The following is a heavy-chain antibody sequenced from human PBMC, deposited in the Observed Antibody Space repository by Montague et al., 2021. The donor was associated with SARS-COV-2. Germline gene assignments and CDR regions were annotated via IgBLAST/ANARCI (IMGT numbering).Heavy chain of an antibody. Sequence: SETLSLTCTVSGRSISSSSYYWGWIRQPPGKGLEWIGYIYYSGSTYYNPSLKSRVTIFVETSKNQFSLKLSSVTAADTAVYYCARQPTRGITIFGVVTDYGMDVWGQGTTVTVSS. V-gene: IGHV4-39*01. D-gene: IGHD3-3*01. CDR1: GRSISSSSYY. CDR2: IYYSGST. J-gene: IGHJ6*02. CDR3: ARQPTRGITIFGVVTDYGMDV.